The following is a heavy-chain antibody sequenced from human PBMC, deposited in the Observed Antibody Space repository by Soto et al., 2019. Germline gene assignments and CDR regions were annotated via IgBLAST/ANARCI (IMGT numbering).Heavy chain of an antibody. CDR1: GFSFSTYG. V-gene: IGHV3-33*01. CDR3: ARDEAYCTSTSCYVYSYYSMDV. D-gene: IGHD2-2*01. J-gene: IGHJ6*02. Sequence: QPGGSLRLSCAASGFSFSTYGMHWVRQAPGKGLEWVAVIWFDGSNKYYSDSVKGRFTISRDNSENTLSLQMNSLRAEDTAVYFCARDEAYCTSTSCYVYSYYSMDVWGQGTTVTVSS. CDR2: IWFDGSNK.